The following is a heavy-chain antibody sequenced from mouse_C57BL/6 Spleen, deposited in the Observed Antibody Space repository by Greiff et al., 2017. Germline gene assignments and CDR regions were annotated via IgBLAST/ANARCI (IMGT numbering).Heavy chain of an antibody. CDR3: ARGLGRGFAY. J-gene: IGHJ3*01. Sequence: QVQLQQPGAELVRPGSSVKLSCKASGYTFTSYWMHWVKQRPIQGLEWIGNIDPSDSATHYNQKFKDKATLTVDKSSSTAYMQLSSLTSEDSAVYYCARGLGRGFAYWGQGTLVTVSA. V-gene: IGHV1-52*01. CDR1: GYTFTSYW. D-gene: IGHD4-1*01. CDR2: IDPSDSAT.